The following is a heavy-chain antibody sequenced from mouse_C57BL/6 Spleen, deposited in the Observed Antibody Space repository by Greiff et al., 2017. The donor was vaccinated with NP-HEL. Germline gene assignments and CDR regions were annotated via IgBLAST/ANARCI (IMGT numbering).Heavy chain of an antibody. CDR1: GYTFTDYY. V-gene: IGHV1-26*01. Sequence: VQLQQSGPELVKPGASVKISCKASGYTFTDYYMNWVKQSHGKSLELIGDINPNNGGTSYNQKFKGKATLTVDKSSSTAYMELRSLTSEDSAVYYCARSDGTDFDYWGQGTTLTVSS. J-gene: IGHJ2*01. CDR3: ARSDGTDFDY. CDR2: INPNNGGT. D-gene: IGHD4-1*01.